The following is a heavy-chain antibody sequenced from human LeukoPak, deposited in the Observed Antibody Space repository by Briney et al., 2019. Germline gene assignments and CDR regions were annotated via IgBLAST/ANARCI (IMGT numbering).Heavy chain of an antibody. V-gene: IGHV1-69*05. CDR2: IIPIFGTA. D-gene: IGHD3-22*01. J-gene: IGHJ4*02. CDR3: AVGPYDSSGYYF. Sequence: ASVKASCKASGGTFSSYAISWVRQAPGQGLEWMGRIIPIFGTANYAQKFQGRVTITTDESTSTAYMELSSLRSEDTAVYYCAVGPYDSSGYYFWGQGTLVTVSS. CDR1: GGTFSSYA.